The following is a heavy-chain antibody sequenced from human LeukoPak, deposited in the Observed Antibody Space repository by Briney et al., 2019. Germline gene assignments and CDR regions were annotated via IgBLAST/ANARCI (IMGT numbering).Heavy chain of an antibody. J-gene: IGHJ6*03. V-gene: IGHV3-30*02. CDR1: GFTFSSYG. CDR3: AKDRYGDYYYYMDV. D-gene: IGHD4-17*01. Sequence: GGSLRLSCAASGFTFSSYGTHWVRQAPGKVLEWVAFIRYDGSNKYYADSVKGRFTISRDNSKNTLYLQMNSLRAEDTAVYYCAKDRYGDYYYYMDVWGKGTTVTVSS. CDR2: IRYDGSNK.